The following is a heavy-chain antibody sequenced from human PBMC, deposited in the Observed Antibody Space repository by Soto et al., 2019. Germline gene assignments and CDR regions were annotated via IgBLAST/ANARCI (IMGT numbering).Heavy chain of an antibody. CDR1: GGTFSSYA. CDR3: ARVRSAARDYYYYGMDV. Sequence: QVQLVQSGAEVKKPGSSVKVSCKATGGTFSSYAISWVRQAPGQGLEWMGGIIPIFGTANYAQKFQGRVTITADESTSTAYMELSSLRSENTAVYYRARVRSAARDYYYYGMDVWGQGTTVTVSS. V-gene: IGHV1-69*12. J-gene: IGHJ6*02. CDR2: IIPIFGTA. D-gene: IGHD6-13*01.